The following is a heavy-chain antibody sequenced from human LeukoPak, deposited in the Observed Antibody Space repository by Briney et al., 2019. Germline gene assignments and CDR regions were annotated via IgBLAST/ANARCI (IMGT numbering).Heavy chain of an antibody. CDR1: GFTFSSYA. J-gene: IGHJ4*02. V-gene: IGHV3-23*01. Sequence: PGGSLRLSCADSGFTFSSYAMSWVRQAPGKGLEWVSTISGSGSGGSTYYADSVKGRFTIYRDNSKDTLYLQMNSLRAEDTAVYYCAKLLAVTNSYYFNYWGQGTLVTVSS. CDR2: ISGSGSGGST. D-gene: IGHD6-19*01. CDR3: AKLLAVTNSYYFNY.